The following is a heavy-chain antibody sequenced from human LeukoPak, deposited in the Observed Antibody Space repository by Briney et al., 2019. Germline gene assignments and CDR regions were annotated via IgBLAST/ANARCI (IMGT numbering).Heavy chain of an antibody. Sequence: SETLSLTCSVSGGSVSSYNWSWIRQPPGKGLEWMGYIYYSGSTNYNPSLKSRVTISIDTSKNQFSLKLSSVTAADTAVYYCARDGCGGSCFHYYYYYMDVWGKGTTVTISS. CDR2: IYYSGST. CDR3: ARDGCGGSCFHYYYYYMDV. V-gene: IGHV4-59*02. J-gene: IGHJ6*03. CDR1: GGSVSSYN. D-gene: IGHD2-15*01.